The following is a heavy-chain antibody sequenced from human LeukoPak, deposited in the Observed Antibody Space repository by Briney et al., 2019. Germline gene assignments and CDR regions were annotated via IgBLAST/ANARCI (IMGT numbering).Heavy chain of an antibody. J-gene: IGHJ4*02. D-gene: IGHD3-22*01. CDR1: GFTFSSYA. CDR2: ISYDGSNE. CDR3: AKDPSPYYYDSSGYSDY. Sequence: QPGGSLRLSCAASGFTFSSYAMHWVRQAPGKGLEWVAVISYDGSNEYYAGSVKGRFTISRDNSKNTLYLQMNSLRAEDTAVYYCAKDPSPYYYDSSGYSDYWGQGTLVTVSS. V-gene: IGHV3-30*04.